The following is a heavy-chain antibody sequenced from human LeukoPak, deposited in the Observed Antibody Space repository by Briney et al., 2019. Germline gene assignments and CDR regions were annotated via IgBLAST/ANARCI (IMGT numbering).Heavy chain of an antibody. CDR2: ISYSGNT. D-gene: IGHD1-26*01. J-gene: IGHJ4*02. V-gene: IGHV4-59*01. CDR1: GASISSYY. CDR3: AKDQEGSGSYSSY. Sequence: PSETLSLTCTVSGASISSYYWSWIRQPPGKGLEWIGYISYSGNTEYNPSLKSRVTISVDTSKNQLSLKLSSVTAADAAVYYCAKDQEGSGSYSSYWGQGTLVTVSS.